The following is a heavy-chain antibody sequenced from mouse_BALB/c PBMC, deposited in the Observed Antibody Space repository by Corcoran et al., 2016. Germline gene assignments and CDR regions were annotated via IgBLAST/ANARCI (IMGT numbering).Heavy chain of an antibody. CDR1: GYTFTSYV. Sequence: EVQLQQSGPELVKPGASVKMSCKASGYTFTSYVMHWVKQKPGQGLEWIGYINPYNDGTKYNEKFKGKATLTSDKSSSTAYMELSSMTSEDSAVYYCAREDRFYAMDYWGQGTSVTVSS. V-gene: IGHV1S136*01. D-gene: IGHD2-14*01. CDR2: INPYNDGT. CDR3: AREDRFYAMDY. J-gene: IGHJ4*01.